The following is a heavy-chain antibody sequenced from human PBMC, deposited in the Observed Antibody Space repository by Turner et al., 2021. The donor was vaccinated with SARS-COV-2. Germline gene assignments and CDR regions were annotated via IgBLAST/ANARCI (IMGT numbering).Heavy chain of an antibody. CDR1: GFTFSGSA. J-gene: IGHJ6*02. Sequence: EVQLVESGGGLVQPGGSLKLSCAASGFTFSGSAMHWVRQASGKGLEWVGRIRSKANSYATAYAASVKGRFTISRDDSKNTAYLQMNSLKTEDMAVYYCTTPPVAGLVVIDDDYYYGMDVWGQGTTVTVSS. D-gene: IGHD3-22*01. V-gene: IGHV3-73*01. CDR2: IRSKANSYAT. CDR3: TTPPVAGLVVIDDDYYYGMDV.